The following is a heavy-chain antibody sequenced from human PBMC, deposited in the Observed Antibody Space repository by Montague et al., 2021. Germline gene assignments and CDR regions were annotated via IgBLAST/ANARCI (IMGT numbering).Heavy chain of an antibody. D-gene: IGHD2-15*01. CDR2: IYDSGST. J-gene: IGHJ4*02. CDR3: ARSGGYCSGGRCDTFDY. Sequence: TLSLTCSVSGGSISSGGFYWSWIRQHPGKGSEWIGSIYDSGSTNYNPTLKSRLTLSRDTSKNQVSLSLTSVTAADTAVYYCARSGGYCSGGRCDTFDYWGQGTLVTVSS. V-gene: IGHV4-31*03. CDR1: GGSISSGGFY.